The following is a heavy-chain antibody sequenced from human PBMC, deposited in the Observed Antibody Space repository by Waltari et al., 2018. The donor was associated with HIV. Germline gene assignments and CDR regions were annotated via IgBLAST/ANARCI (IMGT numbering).Heavy chain of an antibody. J-gene: IGHJ5*02. D-gene: IGHD3-3*01. CDR2: IVPIFGSA. Sequence: QVLLVQSGAEVKKPGSSVTVSCKASGGTFRNYGINWVRQAAGQGLEWMGGIVPIFGSATYAQKFKGRLTITADESTSTVYMDLSSLRSEDTAMYYCATLRFTSLETWFDPWGQGTLVTVSS. CDR3: ATLRFTSLETWFDP. CDR1: GGTFRNYG. V-gene: IGHV1-69*01.